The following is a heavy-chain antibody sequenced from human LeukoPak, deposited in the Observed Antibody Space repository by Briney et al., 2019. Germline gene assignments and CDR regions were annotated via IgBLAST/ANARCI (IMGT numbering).Heavy chain of an antibody. J-gene: IGHJ4*02. CDR2: IYSGGSI. CDR1: GFTVSSNY. D-gene: IGHD4-17*01. CDR3: ARGFGHGDPYGFDY. V-gene: IGHV3-53*01. Sequence: GGSLRLSCAASGFTVSSNYMSWVRQTPGKGLEWVSVIYSGGSIYYADSVKGRFTISRDNSKNTLYLQMNSLRAEDTAVYYCARGFGHGDPYGFDYWGQGTLVTVSS.